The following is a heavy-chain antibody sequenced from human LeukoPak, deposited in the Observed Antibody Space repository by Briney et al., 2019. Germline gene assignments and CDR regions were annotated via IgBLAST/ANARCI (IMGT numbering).Heavy chain of an antibody. CDR2: ISTSGST. V-gene: IGHV4-4*09. J-gene: IGHJ4*02. Sequence: SETLSLTCAVSVASISNYYWSWIRQAPGKGLEWIGYISTSGSTNYNPSLKSRVSISLDTSNNRFSLNLNFVTAADTAVYFCASPRTSYRYTFDYWGPGAMVTVSS. CDR3: ASPRTSYRYTFDY. D-gene: IGHD5-18*01. CDR1: VASISNYY.